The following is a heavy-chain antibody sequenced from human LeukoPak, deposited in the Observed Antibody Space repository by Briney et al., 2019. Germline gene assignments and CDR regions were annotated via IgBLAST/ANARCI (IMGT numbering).Heavy chain of an antibody. V-gene: IGHV4-31*03. D-gene: IGHD2-2*01. CDR1: GGSISSSAYY. Sequence: SETLSLTCTVSGGSISSSAYYWSWIRQHPGKGLEWIGYIYYSGITYYNPSLKSRVTISVDTSKNQFSLNLSSVTAADTAVYYCARDRDCSSDSCYFDYWGQGILVTVSS. CDR3: ARDRDCSSDSCYFDY. J-gene: IGHJ4*02. CDR2: IYYSGIT.